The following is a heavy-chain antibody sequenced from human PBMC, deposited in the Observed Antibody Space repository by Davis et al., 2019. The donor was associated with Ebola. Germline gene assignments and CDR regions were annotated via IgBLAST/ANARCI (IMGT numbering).Heavy chain of an antibody. CDR3: AKANSGSNFDY. CDR2: IRNSGDTT. V-gene: IGHV3-23*01. J-gene: IGHJ4*02. D-gene: IGHD1-26*01. Sequence: RLEWVSSIRNSGDTTYYADSVKGRFTVSRDNSKNTLYLQMNSLSADDTAVYYCAKANSGSNFDYWGQGTLVTVFS.